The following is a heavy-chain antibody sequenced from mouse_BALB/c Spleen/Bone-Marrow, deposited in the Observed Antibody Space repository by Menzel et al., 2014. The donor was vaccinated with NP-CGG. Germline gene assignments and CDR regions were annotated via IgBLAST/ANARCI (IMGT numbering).Heavy chain of an antibody. Sequence: EVQGVESGGGLVQPGGSLKLSCAPSGFTSSDYYMYWVRRTPEKRLEWVAYISNGGGSTYYPDTVKGRFAISRDNAKNTLYLQMSRLKSEDTAMYYCARPLYDGYYVAYWGQGTLVTVSA. CDR3: ARPLYDGYYVAY. J-gene: IGHJ3*01. CDR1: GFTSSDYY. D-gene: IGHD2-3*01. V-gene: IGHV5-12*01. CDR2: ISNGGGST.